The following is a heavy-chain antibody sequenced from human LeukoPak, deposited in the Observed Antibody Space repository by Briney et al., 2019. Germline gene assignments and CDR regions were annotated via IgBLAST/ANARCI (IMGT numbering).Heavy chain of an antibody. J-gene: IGHJ5*02. CDR1: GGTFSSYA. D-gene: IGHD2-21*02. CDR2: IIPIFGTA. Sequence: SVKVSCKASGGTFSSYAISWVQQAPGQGLEWMGGIIPIFGTANYAQKFQGRVTITADKSTSTAYMELSSLRSEDTAVYYCARGLAYCGGDCFRWFDPWGQGTLVTVSS. CDR3: ARGLAYCGGDCFRWFDP. V-gene: IGHV1-69*06.